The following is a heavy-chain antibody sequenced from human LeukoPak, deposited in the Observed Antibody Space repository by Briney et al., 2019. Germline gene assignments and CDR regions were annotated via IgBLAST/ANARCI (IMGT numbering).Heavy chain of an antibody. CDR3: ARAFQSLGGLSLPDY. J-gene: IGHJ4*02. CDR2: IHPSTGNP. CDR1: GYTFTGYY. Sequence: GASVKVSCKASGYTFTGYYMHWVRQAPGQGLEWMGWIHPSTGNPAYAQGFTGRFVFSLDTSVSTTYLQISSLKTEDTAVSFCARAFQSLGGLSLPDYWGQGTLVTVSS. V-gene: IGHV7-4-1*02. D-gene: IGHD3-16*02.